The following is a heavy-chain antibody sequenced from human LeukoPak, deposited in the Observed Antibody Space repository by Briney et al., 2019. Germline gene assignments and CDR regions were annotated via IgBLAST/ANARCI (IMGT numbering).Heavy chain of an antibody. J-gene: IGHJ5*02. CDR3: AIPARAAAGTKGYWFDP. Sequence: GASVKVSCKASGYTFTSYYMHWVRQAPGQGLEWMGIINPSGGSTSYAQKFQGRVTMTRDTSTSTVYMELSSLRSEDTAVYYCAIPARAAAGTKGYWFDPWGQGTQVTVSS. CDR2: INPSGGST. D-gene: IGHD6-13*01. V-gene: IGHV1-46*01. CDR1: GYTFTSYY.